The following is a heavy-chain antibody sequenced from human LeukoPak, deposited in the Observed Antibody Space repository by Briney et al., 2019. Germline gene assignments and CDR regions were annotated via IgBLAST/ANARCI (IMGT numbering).Heavy chain of an antibody. V-gene: IGHV3-53*01. J-gene: IGHJ4*02. D-gene: IGHD4-17*01. CDR1: GFTVSSNY. CDR3: TRLYYGAIDY. CDR2: IYDGGKT. Sequence: GESLRLSCAASGFTVSSNYMSWVRQAPGKGLEWVSIIYDGGKTYYADSVKGRLTLSRDNSKNTLYLQMNSLRAEDTAVYYCTRLYYGAIDYWGQGTLVTVSS.